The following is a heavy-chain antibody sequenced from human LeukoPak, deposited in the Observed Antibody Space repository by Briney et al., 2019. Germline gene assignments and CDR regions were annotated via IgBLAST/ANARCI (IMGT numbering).Heavy chain of an antibody. V-gene: IGHV4-59*01. D-gene: IGHD3-22*01. CDR2: IYYSGST. CDR1: GGSISSYY. CDR3: ARVDDKGYFQH. Sequence: SETLSLTCTVSGGSISSYYWSWIRQPPGKGLEWIGYIYYSGSTNYNPSLKSRVTISVDTSKNQFSLKLSSVTAADPAVYYCARVDDKGYFQHWGQGTLVTVSS. J-gene: IGHJ1*01.